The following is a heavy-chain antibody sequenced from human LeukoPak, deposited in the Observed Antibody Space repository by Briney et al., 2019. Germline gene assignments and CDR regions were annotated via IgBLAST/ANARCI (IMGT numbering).Heavy chain of an antibody. J-gene: IGHJ6*02. V-gene: IGHV3-66*04. CDR3: ARRGRYGMDV. CDR1: GITVSSNY. Sequence: PGGSLILSCAASGITVSSNYMSWVRQAPGKGLEWVSFINNDGTTYYADSVKGRFIISRDKSKNSLYLQMNSLRAEDTAVYYCARRGRYGMDVWGQGTTVTVSS. D-gene: IGHD3-10*01. CDR2: INNDGTT.